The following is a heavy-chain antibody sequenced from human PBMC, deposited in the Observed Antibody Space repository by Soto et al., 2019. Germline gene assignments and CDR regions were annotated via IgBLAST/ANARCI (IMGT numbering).Heavy chain of an antibody. D-gene: IGHD1-1*01. CDR3: ARGRTAIATRWFDS. CDR2: ISNSGST. J-gene: IGHJ5*01. V-gene: IGHV4-34*01. CDR1: GGSFSDSY. Sequence: XTLSLPSAVFGGSFSDSYCSWIRQSPEKGLEWIGEISNSGSTYYNPSLKSRVTISGDTSKNQFSLEVRSVTAADTAVYFCARGRTAIATRWFDSWGQGTLVTVS.